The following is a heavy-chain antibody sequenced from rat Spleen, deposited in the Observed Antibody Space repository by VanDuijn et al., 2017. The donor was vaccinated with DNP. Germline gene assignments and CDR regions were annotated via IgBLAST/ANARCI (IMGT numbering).Heavy chain of an antibody. D-gene: IGHD3-8*01. CDR2: INKDSSRI. CDR1: GFIFFDYW. J-gene: IGHJ2*01. V-gene: IGHV4-2*01. Sequence: EVKLVESGGGLVQPGRSLKLSCAASGFIFFDYWMGWVRQAPGKGLEWIGEINKDSSRINYNTSLRDKFIISRDNVQNTLYLQTSTLGSEDTAIYFCEGGPNYEACNDYVDYWRQGVMVTVSS. CDR3: EGGPNYEACNDYVDY.